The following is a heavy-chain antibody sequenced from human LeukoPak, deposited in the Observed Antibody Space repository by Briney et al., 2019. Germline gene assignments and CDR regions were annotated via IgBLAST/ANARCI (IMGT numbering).Heavy chain of an antibody. CDR3: ARWAGSYYFDY. J-gene: IGHJ4*02. Sequence: GGSLRLSCAASGFTFSSFGMHWLRQAPGKGLEWVAVIWYDGSNKYYADSVKGRFTISRDNSKNTLYLQMNSLRAEDTAVYYCARWAGSYYFDYWGQGTLVTVSS. V-gene: IGHV3-33*01. CDR2: IWYDGSNK. D-gene: IGHD1-26*01. CDR1: GFTFSSFG.